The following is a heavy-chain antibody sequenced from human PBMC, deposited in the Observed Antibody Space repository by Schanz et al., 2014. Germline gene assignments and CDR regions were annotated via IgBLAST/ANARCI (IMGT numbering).Heavy chain of an antibody. CDR1: GFTFRNYA. J-gene: IGHJ4*02. D-gene: IGHD3-10*01. CDR2: INSDGSSA. Sequence: VLLVESGGGLVQPGGSLKLSCSASGFTFRNYALSWVRQAPGKGLVWISRINSDGSSASYADSVKGRFTISRDNAKNTLYLQMNSVRAEDSAVYYCTRGSGSGSYGWYYDSGGQGTLVSVSS. V-gene: IGHV3-74*02. CDR3: TRGSGSGSYGWYYDS.